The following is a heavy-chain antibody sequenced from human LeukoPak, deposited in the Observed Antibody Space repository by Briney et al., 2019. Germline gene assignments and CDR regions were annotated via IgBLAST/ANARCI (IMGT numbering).Heavy chain of an antibody. V-gene: IGHV3-9*03. CDR3: AKGSSRAYDRPFDY. D-gene: IGHD5-12*01. J-gene: IGHJ4*02. Sequence: GGSLRLSCAASGFSFDDYAMHSVRQVPGKGLEWVSGISWNSGNIGYADSVKGRFTISRDNAKNSLYLQMNSLRAEDMALYYCAKGSSRAYDRPFDYWGQGTLVTVSS. CDR1: GFSFDDYA. CDR2: ISWNSGNI.